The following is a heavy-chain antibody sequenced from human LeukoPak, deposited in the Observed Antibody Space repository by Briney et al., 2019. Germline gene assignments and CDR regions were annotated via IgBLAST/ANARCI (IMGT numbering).Heavy chain of an antibody. D-gene: IGHD3-10*01. V-gene: IGHV3-48*04. J-gene: IGHJ4*02. CDR1: GFTFSSYW. CDR2: ISSSGSTI. CDR3: ARVPSPEYHRYGSGILALDY. Sequence: GGSLRLSCAASGFTFSSYWMSWVRQAPGKGLEWVSYISSSGSTIYYADSVKGRFTISRDNAKNSLYLQMNSLRAEDTAVYCCARVPSPEYHRYGSGILALDYWGQGTLVTVSS.